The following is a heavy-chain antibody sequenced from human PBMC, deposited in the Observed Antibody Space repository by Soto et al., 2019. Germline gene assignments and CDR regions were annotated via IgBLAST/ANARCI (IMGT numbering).Heavy chain of an antibody. J-gene: IGHJ6*03. CDR2: ISGSGGST. D-gene: IGHD4-17*01. CDR3: AIRDDRDYYYYMDV. CDR1: GFTFSSYA. Sequence: EVQLLESGGGLVQPGGSLRLSCAASGFTFSSYAMSWVRQAPGKGLEWVSAISGSGGSTYYADSVKGRFTISRDNSKNTLYLQMNSLRAEDTAVYYCAIRDDRDYYYYMDVWGKGTTVTVSS. V-gene: IGHV3-23*01.